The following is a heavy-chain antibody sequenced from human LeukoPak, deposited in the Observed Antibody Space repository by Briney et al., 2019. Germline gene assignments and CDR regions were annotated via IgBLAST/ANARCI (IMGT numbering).Heavy chain of an antibody. Sequence: GGSLRLSCAASGFTVSSNYMSWVRQAPGKGLEWVANINQDGSVKYYVDSVKGRFTISRDNAKNSFYLQMNSLRAEDTAVYYCVRAMDVWGQGTTVTVSS. CDR2: INQDGSVK. V-gene: IGHV3-7*01. CDR3: VRAMDV. J-gene: IGHJ6*02. CDR1: GFTVSSNY.